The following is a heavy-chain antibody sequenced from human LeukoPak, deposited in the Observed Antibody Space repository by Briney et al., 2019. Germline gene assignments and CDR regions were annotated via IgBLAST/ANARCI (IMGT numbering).Heavy chain of an antibody. Sequence: GGSLRLSCAASGFTFSSYGMTWIRQTPGKGLEWVSGISNRGDSTYYADSVKGRFTISRDNSKNTLYLQMNSLRAEDTAVYYCAKGLGLGAARLLGSFDYWGQGTLVTVSS. CDR3: AKGLGLGAARLLGSFDY. CDR2: ISNRGDST. V-gene: IGHV3-23*01. D-gene: IGHD6-6*01. J-gene: IGHJ4*02. CDR1: GFTFSSYG.